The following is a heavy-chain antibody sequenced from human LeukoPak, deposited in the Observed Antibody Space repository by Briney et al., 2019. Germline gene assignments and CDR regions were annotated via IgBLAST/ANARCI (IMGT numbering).Heavy chain of an antibody. D-gene: IGHD3-22*01. Sequence: GGSLRLSCAASGFTFRSYAMSWVRQAPGKGLEWVSAISGSGGSTYYADSVKGRFTISRDNSKNTLYLQMNSLRAEDTAVYYCAKVPRYDSSGYYPDYWGQGTLVTVSS. CDR1: GFTFRSYA. J-gene: IGHJ4*02. CDR2: ISGSGGST. CDR3: AKVPRYDSSGYYPDY. V-gene: IGHV3-23*01.